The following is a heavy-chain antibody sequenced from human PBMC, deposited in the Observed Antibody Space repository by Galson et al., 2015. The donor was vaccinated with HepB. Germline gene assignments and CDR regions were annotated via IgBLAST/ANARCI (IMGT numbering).Heavy chain of an antibody. CDR2: IYSGGST. Sequence: SLRLSCAASGFTVSSNYMSWVRQAPGKGLEWISVIYSGGSTYYADSVKGRFTISRDNSKNTLYLQMNSLRAEDTAVYYCARARKDIVVVPAAKNRRTGGGYFDYWGQGTLVTVSS. J-gene: IGHJ4*02. CDR1: GFTVSSNY. V-gene: IGHV3-66*01. D-gene: IGHD2-2*01. CDR3: ARARKDIVVVPAAKNRRTGGGYFDY.